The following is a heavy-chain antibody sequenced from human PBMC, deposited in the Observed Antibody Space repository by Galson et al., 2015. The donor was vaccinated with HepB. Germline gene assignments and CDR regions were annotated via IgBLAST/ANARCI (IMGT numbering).Heavy chain of an antibody. D-gene: IGHD3-10*01. Sequence: SVKVSCKASGSTFTSYDINWVRQATGQGLEWMGWMNPNSGNTGYAQKFQGRVTMTRNTSISTAYMELSSLRSEDTAVYYCARMPGGSGSYPFHPYYYYGMDVWGQGTTVTVSS. V-gene: IGHV1-8*01. CDR1: GSTFTSYD. CDR3: ARMPGGSGSYPFHPYYYYGMDV. CDR2: MNPNSGNT. J-gene: IGHJ6*02.